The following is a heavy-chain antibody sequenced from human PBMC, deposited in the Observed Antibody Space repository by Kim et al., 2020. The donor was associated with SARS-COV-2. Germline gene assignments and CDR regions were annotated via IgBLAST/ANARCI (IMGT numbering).Heavy chain of an antibody. CDR1: GFTFSTYW. V-gene: IGHV3-74*01. CDR2: IKTDGSDI. CDR3: VRETAQAGYYYMGV. J-gene: IGHJ6*03. Sequence: GGSLRLSCAASGFTFSTYWMHWVRQAPGKGLVWVSLIKTDGSDIKYADSVKGRFTASRDNAKNTLFLQMNSLRAEDTAVYYCVRETAQAGYYYMGVWGKG.